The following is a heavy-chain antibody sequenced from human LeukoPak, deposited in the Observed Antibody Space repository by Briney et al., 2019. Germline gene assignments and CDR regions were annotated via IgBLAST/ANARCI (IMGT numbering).Heavy chain of an antibody. CDR1: GGSIGSGSYY. CDR3: ARTYCRGGSCYFDY. Sequence: PSQTLSLTCTVSGGSIGSGSYYWSWIRQPAGKGLEWIGRIYTSGSTNYNPSLKSRVTISVDTSKNQFSLKLSSVTAADTAVYYCARTYCRGGSCYFDYWGQGTLVTVSS. CDR2: IYTSGST. J-gene: IGHJ4*02. V-gene: IGHV4-61*02. D-gene: IGHD2-15*01.